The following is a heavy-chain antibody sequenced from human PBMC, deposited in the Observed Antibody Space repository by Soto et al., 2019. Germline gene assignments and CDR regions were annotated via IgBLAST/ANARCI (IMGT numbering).Heavy chain of an antibody. Sequence: EVQLVQSGGGLVKPGGSFRLSCAASGFTFSNSWMNWVRQAPGKGLEWFGRIKSKSDGGTTDYAAPVKGRFTVSRDDSKSTLYLQMNSLKTEDTAVYYCTTIFRWGQGTLVTVSS. CDR3: TTIFR. J-gene: IGHJ4*02. V-gene: IGHV3-15*01. CDR2: IKSKSDGGTT. CDR1: GFTFSNSW.